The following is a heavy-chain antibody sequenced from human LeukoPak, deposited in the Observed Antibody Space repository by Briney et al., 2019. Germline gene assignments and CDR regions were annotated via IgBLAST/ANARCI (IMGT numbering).Heavy chain of an antibody. CDR3: ARSSYTSVAGYYMDV. CDR1: GCSFTSYW. V-gene: IGHV5-51*01. D-gene: IGHD6-25*01. J-gene: IGHJ6*03. CDR2: IYPGDSGT. Sequence: GESLKISCKSSGCSFTSYWIDWVRQMPGKGLEWMGIIYPGDSGTRYSPSFQGQVTISADKSISTAYLQWSSLKASDTAMYYCARSSYTSVAGYYMDVWGIGTTVTVSS.